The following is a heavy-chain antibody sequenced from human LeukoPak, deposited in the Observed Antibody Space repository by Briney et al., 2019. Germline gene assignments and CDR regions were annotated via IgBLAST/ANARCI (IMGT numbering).Heavy chain of an antibody. Sequence: GGSLRLSCAASGFTFTTSWMAWVRQAPGKGLEWVGNINQDGSETWYVDSVEGRFTISRDNVKNSVSLRMNSLRAEDTAVYYCAKDTFDHYLDYWGQGTLVTVSS. CDR1: GFTFTTSW. D-gene: IGHD3-3*02. CDR2: INQDGSET. V-gene: IGHV3-7*03. J-gene: IGHJ4*02. CDR3: AKDTFDHYLDY.